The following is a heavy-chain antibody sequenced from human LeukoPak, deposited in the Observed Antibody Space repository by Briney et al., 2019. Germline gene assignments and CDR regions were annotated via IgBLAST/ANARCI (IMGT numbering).Heavy chain of an antibody. CDR3: TRGEWLVHY. J-gene: IGHJ4*02. CDR2: INPNSGDT. V-gene: IGHV1-2*06. CDR1: GYTFTDYY. D-gene: IGHD6-19*01. Sequence: ASVKVSCKASGYTFTDYYMHWVRQAPGQGLEWMGRINPNSGDTIYAQKFQGRVTTNRGTSISTAYMELSRLRSDDTAVYYCTRGEWLVHYWGQGTLVTVSS.